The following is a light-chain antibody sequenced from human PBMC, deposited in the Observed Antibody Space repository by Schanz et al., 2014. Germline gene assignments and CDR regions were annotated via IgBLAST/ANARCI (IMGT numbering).Light chain of an antibody. CDR2: DAS. V-gene: IGKV3-20*01. CDR3: QQYGDSPLT. Sequence: EIVVTQSPATLSVSPGERATLSCRASQSVSSQLAWYQQRPGQAPRLLIYDASIRATGIPDRFSGSGSGTDFPLTIRRLEPEDFAVYYCQQYGDSPLTFGQGTKLEIK. J-gene: IGKJ2*01. CDR1: QSVSSQ.